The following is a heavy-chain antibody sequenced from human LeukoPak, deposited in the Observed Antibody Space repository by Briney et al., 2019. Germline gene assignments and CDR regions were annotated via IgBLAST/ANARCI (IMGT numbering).Heavy chain of an antibody. CDR2: INPNSGGT. CDR3: ARGGIARHCSSTSCYRAGRFNWFDP. D-gene: IGHD2-2*01. J-gene: IGHJ5*02. CDR1: GYTFTGYY. Sequence: ASVKVSCKASGYTFTGYYMHWVRQAPGQGLEWMGWINPNSGGTNYAQKFQGRATMTRDTSISTAYMELSRLRSDDTAVYYCARGGIARHCSSTSCYRAGRFNWFDPWGQGTLVTVSS. V-gene: IGHV1-2*02.